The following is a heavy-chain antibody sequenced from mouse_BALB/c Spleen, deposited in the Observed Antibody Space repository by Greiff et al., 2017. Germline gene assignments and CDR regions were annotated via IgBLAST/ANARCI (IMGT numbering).Heavy chain of an antibody. D-gene: IGHD1-1*01. CDR1: GDSITSGY. J-gene: IGHJ4*01. CDR2: ISYSGST. Sequence: EVKLQQSGPSLVKPSQTLSLTCSVTGDSITSGYWNWIRKFPGNKLEYMGYISYSGSTYYNPSLKSRISITRDTSKNQYYLQLNSVTTEDTATYYCARSPSVVAYYAMDYWGQGTSVTVSS. V-gene: IGHV3-8*02. CDR3: ARSPSVVAYYAMDY.